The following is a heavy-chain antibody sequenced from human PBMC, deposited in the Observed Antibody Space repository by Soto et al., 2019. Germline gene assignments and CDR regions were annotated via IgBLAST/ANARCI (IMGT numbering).Heavy chain of an antibody. CDR3: ARVDHRGYLAILTDY. CDR1: GDSLSSGGHY. CDR2: IYDRVNT. V-gene: IGHV4-31*03. J-gene: IGHJ4*02. D-gene: IGHD3-9*01. Sequence: SETLSLTCTVSGDSLSSGGHYWSWIRQHPGKGLEWIGHIYDRVNTYYSPSLRSRVTISADMSKNQFSLNLRSVTAADTSVYYSARVDHRGYLAILTDYWGQGALVTVSS.